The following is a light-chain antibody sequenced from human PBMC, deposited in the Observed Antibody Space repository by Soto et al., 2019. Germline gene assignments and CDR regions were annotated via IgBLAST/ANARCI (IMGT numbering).Light chain of an antibody. CDR1: QSVDRSY. CDR2: GAS. J-gene: IGKJ2*01. Sequence: IVLTQSPATLSLSPGDRATLSCRASQSVDRSYLAWFQQKPGQTPRLLIHGASTWATGIPSRLSGSGSGTDVTLTISRLEPEDFAVYCWQQYCFSSYTFGQGTKLEIK. CDR3: QQYCFSSYT. V-gene: IGKV3-20*01.